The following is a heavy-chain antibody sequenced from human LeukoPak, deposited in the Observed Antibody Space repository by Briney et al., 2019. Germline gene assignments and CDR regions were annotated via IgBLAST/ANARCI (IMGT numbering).Heavy chain of an antibody. CDR1: GGTFSSYA. CDR3: ATIPAMWGAARPAPKVVPDFDY. D-gene: IGHD6-6*01. J-gene: IGHJ4*02. Sequence: GASVKVSCKASGGTFSSYAISWVRQAPGQGLEWMGRIIPIFGIANYAQKFQGRVTITADKSTSTAYMELSSLRSEDTAVYYCATIPAMWGAARPAPKVVPDFDYWGQGTLVTVSS. CDR2: IIPIFGIA. V-gene: IGHV1-69*04.